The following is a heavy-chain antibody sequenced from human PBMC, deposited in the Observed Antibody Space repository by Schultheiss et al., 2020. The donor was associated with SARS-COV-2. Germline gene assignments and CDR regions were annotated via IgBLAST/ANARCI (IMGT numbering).Heavy chain of an antibody. J-gene: IGHJ5*02. V-gene: IGHV4-61*10. CDR2: IYYSGST. D-gene: IGHD1-14*01. CDR1: GGSISSGDYY. CDR3: ARHHRDPRFDP. Sequence: SETLSLTCTVSGGSISSGDYYWSWIRQPAGKGLEWIGYIYYSGSTYYNPSLKSRVTISVDTSKNQFSLKMSSVSAADTAVYYCARHHRDPRFDPWGQGNLVTVSS.